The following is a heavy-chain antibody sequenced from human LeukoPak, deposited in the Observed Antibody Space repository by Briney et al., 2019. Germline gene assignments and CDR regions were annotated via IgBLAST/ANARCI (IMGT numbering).Heavy chain of an antibody. D-gene: IGHD5-18*01. CDR2: INTDGSST. CDR3: AKDLNTAMVQLYYYYGMDV. J-gene: IGHJ6*02. V-gene: IGHV3-74*01. CDR1: GFTFSSYW. Sequence: GGSLRLSCAASGFTFSSYWMHWVRQAPGKGLVWVSRINTDGSSTSYADSVKGRFTISRDNAKNTLYLQMNSLRAEDTAVYYCAKDLNTAMVQLYYYYGMDVWGQGTTVTVSS.